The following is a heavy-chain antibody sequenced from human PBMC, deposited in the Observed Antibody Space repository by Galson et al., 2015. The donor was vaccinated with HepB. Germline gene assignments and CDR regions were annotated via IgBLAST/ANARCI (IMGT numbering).Heavy chain of an antibody. CDR2: IKQDGSEK. J-gene: IGHJ6*02. D-gene: IGHD3-16*01. V-gene: IGHV3-7*05. Sequence: SLRLSCAASEFTFGAYRMSWVRQAPGKGLEWVANIKQDGSEKYYVGSVRGRFTISRDNPKKSLCLQMNSLRAEDTAVYYCARDPQGGYYYNHGMDIWGQGTTVTVSS. CDR3: ARDPQGGYYYNHGMDI. CDR1: EFTFGAYR.